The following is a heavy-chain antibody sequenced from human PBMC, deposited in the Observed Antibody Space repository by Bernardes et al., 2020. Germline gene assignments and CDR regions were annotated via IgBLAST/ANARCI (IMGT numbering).Heavy chain of an antibody. V-gene: IGHV4-61*01. CDR1: GGSVSSGSYY. Sequence: SEPLSLTCTVSGGSVSSGSYYWSWLLQPPGKGLEWIGNIYYTGSTNYNPSLKSRVTISVDTSKNQFSLKLSSVTAADTAVYYCARDWSGSYFSYTYYYYGMDVWGQGTAVTVSS. J-gene: IGHJ6*02. CDR3: ARDWSGSYFSYTYYYYGMDV. CDR2: IYYTGST. D-gene: IGHD1-26*01.